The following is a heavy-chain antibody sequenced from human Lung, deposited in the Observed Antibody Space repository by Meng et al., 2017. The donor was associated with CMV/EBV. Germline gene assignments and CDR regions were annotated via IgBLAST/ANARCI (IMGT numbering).Heavy chain of an antibody. D-gene: IGHD2-21*01. V-gene: IGHV4-39*07. CDR3: ARLYCGGDCYPPSL. CDR2: IYYSGST. CDR1: GGSISSSSYY. Sequence: SETLSLTCTVSGGSISSSSYYWGWIRQPPGKGLEWIGSIYYSGSTYYNPSLKSRVTISVDTSKNQFSLKLSSVTAADTAVYYCARLYCGGDCYPPSLWGRGNLV. J-gene: IGHJ2*01.